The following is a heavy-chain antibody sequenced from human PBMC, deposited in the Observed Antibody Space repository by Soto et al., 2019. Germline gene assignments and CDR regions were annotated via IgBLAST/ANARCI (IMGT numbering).Heavy chain of an antibody. V-gene: IGHV3-49*03. CDR1: GFTFGDYA. J-gene: IGHJ4*02. Sequence: PGGSLRLSCTASGFTFGDYAMSWFRQAPGKGLEWVGFIRSKAYGGTTEYAASVKGRFTISRDDSKSIAYLQMNSLKTEDTAVYYCTRDASSYYDFWSGYYTGGYFDYWGQGTMVTVYS. D-gene: IGHD3-3*01. CDR2: IRSKAYGGTT. CDR3: TRDASSYYDFWSGYYTGGYFDY.